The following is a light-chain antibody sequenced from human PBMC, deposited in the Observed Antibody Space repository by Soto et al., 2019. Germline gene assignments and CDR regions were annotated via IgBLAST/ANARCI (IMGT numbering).Light chain of an antibody. Sequence: DIQMTQSPSSLSASVGDRVTITCRTSQDIRNYLAWYQQKPGKVPKLLIYAASTLQSGVPSRFSGGGSGTDFSLTISSLQPEDVETYYCQKYNSAPHTFGGGNKVEIQ. CDR2: AAS. J-gene: IGKJ4*01. CDR3: QKYNSAPHT. CDR1: QDIRNY. V-gene: IGKV1-27*01.